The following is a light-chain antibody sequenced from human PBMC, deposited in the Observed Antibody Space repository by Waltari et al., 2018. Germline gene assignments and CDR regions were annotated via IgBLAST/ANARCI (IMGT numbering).Light chain of an antibody. CDR3: QSYDTGLSGSLV. CDR1: SSK. CDR2: VNN. J-gene: IGLJ3*02. V-gene: IGLV1-40*01. Sequence: QSVLTQPPSVSGAPGQRVTISCTGSSSKLLIYVNNKRPSGVPDRFSGSKSGTSASLVITGLQAEDEADYFCQSYDTGLSGSLVFGGGTKLTVL.